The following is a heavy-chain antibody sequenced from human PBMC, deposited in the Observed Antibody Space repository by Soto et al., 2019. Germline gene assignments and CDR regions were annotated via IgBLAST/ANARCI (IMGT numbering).Heavy chain of an antibody. CDR3: TPDRVAGYCSSSRCYAF. V-gene: IGHV3-73*02. D-gene: IGHD2-2*01. CDR1: GFTFSDAA. CDR2: IRSKANGNTI. Sequence: EVQLVESGGGLVQPGGSLKLSCAASGFTFSDAAIHWVRHASGKGMDWVGRIRSKANGNTIAYAASVKGRFIISRYDSKNTAYLRMTSLNTEDTPVYYCTPDRVAGYCSSSRCYAFWGQGTLVTVSS. J-gene: IGHJ4*02.